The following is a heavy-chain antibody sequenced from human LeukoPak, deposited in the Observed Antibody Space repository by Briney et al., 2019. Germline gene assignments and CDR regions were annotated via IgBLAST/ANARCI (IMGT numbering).Heavy chain of an antibody. J-gene: IGHJ6*02. Sequence: GESLKISCKGSGYSFTSYWISWVRQMPGKGLEWMGRIDPSDSYTNYSPSFQGHVTISADKSISTAYLQWSSLKASDTAMYYCERHTYYYYGMDVWGQGTTVTVSS. CDR2: IDPSDSYT. V-gene: IGHV5-10-1*01. CDR3: ERHTYYYYGMDV. CDR1: GYSFTSYW.